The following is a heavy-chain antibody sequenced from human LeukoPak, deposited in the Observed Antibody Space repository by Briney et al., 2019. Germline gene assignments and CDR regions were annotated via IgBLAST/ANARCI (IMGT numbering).Heavy chain of an antibody. CDR1: GGSISSSNW. J-gene: IGHJ4*02. CDR2: IFHSGST. Sequence: SGTLSLTCAVSGGSISSSNWWTWVRQSPGKGLEWIGEIFHSGSTNQNPTLKTRVTISVDKSKNQFSLKLTSVTAADTAVYYCARRYYVSGTYHPAWIDCWGQGTLVTVSS. V-gene: IGHV4-4*02. CDR3: ARRYYVSGTYHPAWIDC. D-gene: IGHD3-10*01.